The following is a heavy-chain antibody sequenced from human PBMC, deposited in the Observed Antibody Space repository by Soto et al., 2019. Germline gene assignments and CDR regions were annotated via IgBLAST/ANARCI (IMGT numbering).Heavy chain of an antibody. CDR3: AKGYCSSTSCYGWYNWFDP. CDR1: GFTFSSYA. V-gene: IGHV3-23*01. CDR2: ISGSGGST. Sequence: EVQLLESGGGLVQPGGSLRLSCAASGFTFSSYAMSWVRQAPGNGLQWVSAISGSGGSTYYADSVKGRFTISRDNFKNTLCLQMNSLRAEDTAVYYCAKGYCSSTSCYGWYNWFDPWGQGTLVTVSS. D-gene: IGHD2-2*01. J-gene: IGHJ5*02.